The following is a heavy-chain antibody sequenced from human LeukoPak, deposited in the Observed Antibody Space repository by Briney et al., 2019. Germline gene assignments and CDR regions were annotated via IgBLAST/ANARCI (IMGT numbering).Heavy chain of an antibody. D-gene: IGHD3-22*01. CDR1: GYSFTSYW. V-gene: IGHV5-51*01. CDR2: IYPGDSDT. CDR3: ARYHDSSGYPDYFDY. J-gene: IGHJ4*02. Sequence: GESLKISCKGSGYSFTSYWIGWVRQMPGKGLEWMGIIYPGDSDTRYSPSFQGQVTFSADKSISTAYLQWSSLKASDTAMYYCARYHDSSGYPDYFDYWGQGTLVTVSS.